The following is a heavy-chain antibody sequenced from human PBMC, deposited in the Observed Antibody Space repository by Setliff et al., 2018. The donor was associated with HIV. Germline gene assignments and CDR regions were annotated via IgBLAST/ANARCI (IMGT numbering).Heavy chain of an antibody. V-gene: IGHV1-2*06. CDR1: GYTFTGYF. CDR2: IIPNSAGT. Sequence: ASVKVSCKASGYTFTGYFIHWVRQAPGQGLEWMGRIIPNSAGTNYAQKFQGRVTMTTDTSTSTAYMELRSLRSDDTAVYYCARDSEEWELLVYFQHWGQGTLVTVSS. D-gene: IGHD1-26*01. CDR3: ARDSEEWELLVYFQH. J-gene: IGHJ1*01.